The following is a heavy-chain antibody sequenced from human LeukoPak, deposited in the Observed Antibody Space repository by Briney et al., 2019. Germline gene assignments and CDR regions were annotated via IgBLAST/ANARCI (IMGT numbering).Heavy chain of an antibody. V-gene: IGHV4-4*07. J-gene: IGHJ3*02. CDR2: IYTSGST. CDR3: ARCLSYYDFWSGSFDI. D-gene: IGHD3-3*01. Sequence: PSETLSLTCTVSGGSISSYYWSWIRQPAGKGLEWIGRIYTSGSTNYNPSLKSRVTMSVDTSKNQCSLKLSSVTAADTAVYYCARCLSYYDFWSGSFDIWGQGTMVTVSS. CDR1: GGSISSYY.